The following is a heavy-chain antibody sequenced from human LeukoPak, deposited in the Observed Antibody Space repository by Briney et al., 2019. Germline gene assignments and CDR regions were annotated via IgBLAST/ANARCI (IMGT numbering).Heavy chain of an antibody. D-gene: IGHD3-10*01. CDR3: AREDSGSYYNYYYFYMDV. V-gene: IGHV4-61*02. CDR2: IYTSGST. CDR1: GGSISSGSYY. Sequence: SETLSLTCSVSGGSISSGSYYWSWIRQPAGKGLEWIGRIYTSGSTNYNPSLKSRVTLSVDTSKTQFSLRLSSVTAADTAVYYCAREDSGSYYNYYYFYMDVWGKGTTVTISS. J-gene: IGHJ6*03.